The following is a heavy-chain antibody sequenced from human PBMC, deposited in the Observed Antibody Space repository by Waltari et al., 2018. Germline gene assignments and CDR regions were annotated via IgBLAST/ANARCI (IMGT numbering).Heavy chain of an antibody. D-gene: IGHD5-12*01. CDR3: ASVADTGYKTN. J-gene: IGHJ4*02. V-gene: IGHV3-30-3*01. CDR2: ISFDSNNK. CDR1: GVTFHNYD. Sequence: QVDLVESGGGVVQPGGSLRLSCAASGVTFHNYDMNWVRQARGKGLEWVAAISFDSNNKYYTDSVKGRFTISRDNSKNMLYLEMNSLGTEDTALYYCASVADTGYKTNWGQGTLVTVSS.